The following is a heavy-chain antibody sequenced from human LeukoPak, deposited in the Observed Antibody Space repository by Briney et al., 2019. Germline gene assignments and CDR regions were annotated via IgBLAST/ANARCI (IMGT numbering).Heavy chain of an antibody. CDR1: GITFSSYA. CDR2: INWNGGST. D-gene: IGHD3-3*01. V-gene: IGHV3-20*01. CDR3: ARGHYDFWSGYPDGAFDI. J-gene: IGHJ3*02. Sequence: GGSLRLSCAASGITFSSYAMSWVRQAPGKGLEWVSGINWNGGSTGYADSVKGRFTISRDNAKNSLYLQMNSLRAEDTALYHCARGHYDFWSGYPDGAFDIWGQGTMVTVSS.